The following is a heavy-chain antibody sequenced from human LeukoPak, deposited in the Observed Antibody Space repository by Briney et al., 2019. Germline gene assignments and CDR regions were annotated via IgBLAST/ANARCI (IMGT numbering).Heavy chain of an antibody. CDR3: ASNYGSGSYSRY. CDR2: ISSSSSYI. J-gene: IGHJ4*02. CDR1: GFTFSSYS. V-gene: IGHV3-21*01. D-gene: IGHD3-10*01. Sequence: GGSLRLSCAASGFTFSSYSMNWVRQAPGKGLEWVSSISSSSSYIYYADSVKGRFTISRDNAKNSLYLQMNSPRAEDTAVYYCASNYGSGSYSRYWGQGTLVTVSS.